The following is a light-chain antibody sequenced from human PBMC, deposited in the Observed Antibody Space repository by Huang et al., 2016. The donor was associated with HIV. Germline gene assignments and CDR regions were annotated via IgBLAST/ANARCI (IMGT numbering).Light chain of an antibody. Sequence: IQLTQSPSSVSASEGDTVRITCRASQDISSWLAWYQKKPREAPTLLIHSTSILQSGVPSRFIGSGSGTDFFLTINSLRPDDFATYYCQQANMYPRSFGQGTRLDIK. CDR2: STS. CDR1: QDISSW. CDR3: QQANMYPRS. J-gene: IGKJ5*01. V-gene: IGKV1-12*01.